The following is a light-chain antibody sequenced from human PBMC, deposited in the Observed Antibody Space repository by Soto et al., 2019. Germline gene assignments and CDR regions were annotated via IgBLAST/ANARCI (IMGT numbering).Light chain of an antibody. J-gene: IGLJ1*01. CDR3: GTWDSSLSVYV. Sequence: QSVLTQPPSVSAAPGQKVTISCSGSSSNIGNNYVSWYQQLPGTAPKLLIYENNKRPSGIPDRFSGSKSGTSATLGITGLQTGDEADYYCGTWDSSLSVYVFGTWTKLTVL. CDR1: SSNIGNNY. V-gene: IGLV1-51*02. CDR2: ENN.